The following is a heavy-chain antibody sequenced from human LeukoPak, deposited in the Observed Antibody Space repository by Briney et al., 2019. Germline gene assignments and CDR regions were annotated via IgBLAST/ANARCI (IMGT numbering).Heavy chain of an antibody. Sequence: PGRSLRLSCAASGFTFSSYAMHWVRQAPGKGLEWVAVIWYDGSNKYYADSVKGRFTISRDNSKNTLYLQMNSLRAEDTAVYYCARDYYDSSGYYEHWGQGTLVTVSS. CDR2: IWYDGSNK. V-gene: IGHV3-33*08. D-gene: IGHD3-22*01. CDR3: ARDYYDSSGYYEH. CDR1: GFTFSSYA. J-gene: IGHJ1*01.